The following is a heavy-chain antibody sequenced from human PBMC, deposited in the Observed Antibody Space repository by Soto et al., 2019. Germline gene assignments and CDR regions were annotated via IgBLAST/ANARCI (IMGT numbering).Heavy chain of an antibody. Sequence: EVQLLESGGGLVQPGGSLRLSCAASGFTFSSYAMTWVRQAPGKGLEWVSALSGSSVSTYYADSVKGRFTISRDKSKNPLYLEMNSLREEETAVYYGWKGRGSKDYYDTSGYYLYYYYAMGVRGQGTTVTVPS. CDR2: LSGSSVST. J-gene: IGHJ6*02. D-gene: IGHD3-22*01. V-gene: IGHV3-23*01. CDR3: WKGRGSKDYYDTSGYYLYYYYAMGV. CDR1: GFTFSSYA.